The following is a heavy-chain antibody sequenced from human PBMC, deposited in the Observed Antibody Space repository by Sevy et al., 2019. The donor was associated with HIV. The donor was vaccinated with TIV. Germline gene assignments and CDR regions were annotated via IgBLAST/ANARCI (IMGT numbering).Heavy chain of an antibody. V-gene: IGHV4-4*07. Sequence: SETLSLTCTVSGGSISSYYWSWIRQPAGKGLEWIGRIYTSGSTNYNPSLKSRVTMSVDTSKNQFSLKLSSVTAADTAVYYCARDLSYYYFWSGYYAFDIWGQGTMVTVSS. D-gene: IGHD3-3*01. CDR3: ARDLSYYYFWSGYYAFDI. J-gene: IGHJ3*02. CDR2: IYTSGST. CDR1: GGSISSYY.